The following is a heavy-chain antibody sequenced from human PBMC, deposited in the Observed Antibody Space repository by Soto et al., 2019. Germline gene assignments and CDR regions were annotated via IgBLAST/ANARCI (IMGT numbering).Heavy chain of an antibody. CDR1: GFTFSSYA. J-gene: IGHJ3*02. CDR3: ARAAGAFDI. V-gene: IGHV3-30*04. Sequence: GGSLRLSCAASGFTFSSYAMHWVRQAPGKGREWVAVISYDGSNKYYADSVKGRFTISRDNSKNTLYLQMNSLRAEDTAVYYCARAAGAFDIWGQGTMVTVSS. CDR2: ISYDGSNK.